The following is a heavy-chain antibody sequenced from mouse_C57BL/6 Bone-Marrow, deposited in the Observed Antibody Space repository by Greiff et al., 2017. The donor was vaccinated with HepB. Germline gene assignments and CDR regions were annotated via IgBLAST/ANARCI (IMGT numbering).Heavy chain of an antibody. CDR3: TRDGSSYYWYFDV. CDR1: GYSFTSYY. Sequence: LQESGPELVKPGASVKISCKASGYSFTSYYIHWVKQRPGQGLEWIGWIYPGSGNTKYNEKFKGKATLTADTSSSTAYMQLSSLTSEDSAVYYSTRDGSSYYWYFDVWGTGTTVTVSS. J-gene: IGHJ1*03. D-gene: IGHD1-1*01. CDR2: IYPGSGNT. V-gene: IGHV1-66*01.